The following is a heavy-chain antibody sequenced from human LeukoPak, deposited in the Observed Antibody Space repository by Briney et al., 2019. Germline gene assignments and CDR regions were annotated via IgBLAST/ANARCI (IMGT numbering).Heavy chain of an antibody. CDR1: GYTFTSYG. V-gene: IGHV1-18*01. J-gene: IGHJ6*02. Sequence: ASVTVSCKASGYTFTSYGISWVRQAPGQGLEWMGWISAYNGNTNYAQKLQGRVTMTTDTSTSTAYMELRSLRSDDTAVYYCARDPGRGSYYYYGMDVWGQGTTVTVSS. D-gene: IGHD3-16*01. CDR2: ISAYNGNT. CDR3: ARDPGRGSYYYYGMDV.